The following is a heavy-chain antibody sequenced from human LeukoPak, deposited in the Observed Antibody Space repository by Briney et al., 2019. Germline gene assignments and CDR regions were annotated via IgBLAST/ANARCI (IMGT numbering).Heavy chain of an antibody. CDR1: GYTFTSYG. J-gene: IGHJ2*01. CDR3: ARDHGIAAAGTGNWYFDL. CDR2: ISAYNGNT. D-gene: IGHD6-13*01. V-gene: IGHV1-18*01. Sequence: ASVKVSCKASGYTFTSYGISWVRQAPGQGLEWMGWISAYNGNTNYAQKLQGRVTMTTDTSASTAYMELSRLRSDDTAVYYCARDHGIAAAGTGNWYFDLWGRGTLVTVSS.